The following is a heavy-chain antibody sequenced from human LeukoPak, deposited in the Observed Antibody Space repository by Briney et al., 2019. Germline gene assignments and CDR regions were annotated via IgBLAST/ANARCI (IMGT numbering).Heavy chain of an antibody. J-gene: IGHJ4*02. CDR2: FDPEDGET. D-gene: IGHD3-22*01. CDR3: ATGQLIDYYDSSGHRS. V-gene: IGHV1-24*01. CDR1: GYTLTELS. Sequence: ASVKVSCKVSGYTLTELSMHWVRQAPGKGLERMGGFDPEDGETIYAQKFQGRVTMTEDTSTDTAYMELSSLRSEDTAVYYCATGQLIDYYDSSGHRSWGQGTLVTVSS.